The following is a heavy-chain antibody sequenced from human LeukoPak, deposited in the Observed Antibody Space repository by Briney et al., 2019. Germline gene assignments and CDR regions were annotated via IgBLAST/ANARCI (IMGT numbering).Heavy chain of an antibody. D-gene: IGHD4-11*01. J-gene: IGHJ6*03. CDR2: INPNSGGT. Sequence: GASVKVSCKASGYTFTGYYMHWVRQAPGQGLEWMGWINPNSGGTNYAQKFQGRVTMTRDTSISTAYMELSRLRSDDTAVYYCARADYSNYYYYYMDVWGKGTTVTVSS. CDR3: ARADYSNYYYYYMDV. V-gene: IGHV1-2*02. CDR1: GYTFTGYY.